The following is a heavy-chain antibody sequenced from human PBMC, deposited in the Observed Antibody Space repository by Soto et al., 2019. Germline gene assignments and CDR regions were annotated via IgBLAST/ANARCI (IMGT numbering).Heavy chain of an antibody. V-gene: IGHV3-7*03. CDR1: GFTFSSYW. D-gene: IGHD2-2*01. CDR2: IKQDGSEK. J-gene: IGHJ6*02. Sequence: EVQLVESGGGLVQPGGSLRLSCAASGFTFSSYWMSWVRQAPGKGLEWVANIKQDGSEKYYVDSVKGRFTISRDNAKNSLYLKMHSLIADDTAVYYCARAGYCSRTSCYLYYYYYYGMDVWGQGTTVTVSS. CDR3: ARAGYCSRTSCYLYYYYYYGMDV.